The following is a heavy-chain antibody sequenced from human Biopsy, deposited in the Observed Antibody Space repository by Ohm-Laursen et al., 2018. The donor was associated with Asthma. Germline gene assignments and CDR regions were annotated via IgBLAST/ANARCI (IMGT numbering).Heavy chain of an antibody. CDR1: GGSISSGGYS. CDR3: ARGPNYHGSGRAPIGMDV. CDR2: IYYTGSD. V-gene: IGHV4-61*08. Sequence: SDTLSLTCAVSGGSISSGGYSWSWIRQPPGKGLEWLGYIYYTGSDNYNPPLKSRVTISVDTSKNQFSLRLNSVTAADTAVYYCARGPNYHGSGRAPIGMDVWGQGTTVTVSS. J-gene: IGHJ6*02. D-gene: IGHD3-10*01.